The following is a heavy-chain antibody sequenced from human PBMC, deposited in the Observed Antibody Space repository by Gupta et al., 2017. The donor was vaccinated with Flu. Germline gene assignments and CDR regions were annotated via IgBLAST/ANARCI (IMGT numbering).Heavy chain of an antibody. CDR3: AGGGSYGTFDI. D-gene: IGHD1-26*01. J-gene: IGHJ3*02. Sequence: SFIRQPPGKRVEWVGYIYHSGATNYNPSHKSRVTMSVDRSKKQFSLKMRSVTAADTAMYFCAGGGSYGTFDIWGQGTKVTVSS. V-gene: IGHV4-59*03. CDR2: IYHSGAT.